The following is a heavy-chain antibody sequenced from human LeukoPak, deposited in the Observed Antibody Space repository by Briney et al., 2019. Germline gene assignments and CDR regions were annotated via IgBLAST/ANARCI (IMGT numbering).Heavy chain of an antibody. CDR2: INPNSGGT. V-gene: IGHV1-2*02. CDR3: ARDFQRRITMVRASGY. CDR1: GYTFTGYY. Sequence: ASVKVSCKASGYTFTGYYMHWVRQAPGQGLEWMGWINPNSGGTNYAQKFQGRVTMTRDTSISTAYMELSRLRSDDTAVYYCARDFQRRITMVRASGYWGQGTLVTVSS. D-gene: IGHD3-10*01. J-gene: IGHJ4*02.